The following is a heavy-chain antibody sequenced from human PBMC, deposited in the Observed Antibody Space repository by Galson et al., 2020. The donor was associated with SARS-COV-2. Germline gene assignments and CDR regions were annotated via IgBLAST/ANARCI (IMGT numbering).Heavy chain of an antibody. CDR2: ISYDGSTK. J-gene: IGHJ4*02. V-gene: IGHV3-30*18. D-gene: IGHD2-15*01. CDR1: GFTFSTYG. Sequence: GGSLRLSCAASGFTFSTYGMQWVRQAPGKGLEWVAVISYDGSTKYYADSVKGRFTISRDNSKNTVFLQMNSLRAEDTAVYYCAKSPWGLSGLAAYWGQGTLVTVSS. CDR3: AKSPWGLSGLAAY.